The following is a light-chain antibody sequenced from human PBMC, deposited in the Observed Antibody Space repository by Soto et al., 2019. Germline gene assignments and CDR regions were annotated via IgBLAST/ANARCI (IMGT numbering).Light chain of an antibody. CDR2: EVD. CDR1: SSAIGSYNL. CDR3: WAYAGSNSYV. V-gene: IGLV2-23*02. J-gene: IGLJ1*01. Sequence: QSALTQPASLSGSPGQSITISCTGTSSAIGSYNLVSWYQQHPGKVPKVMIYEVDKRPSGVSNRFSGSKSGNTASLTISGLQAEDEADYYCWAYAGSNSYVFGTGTKVTVL.